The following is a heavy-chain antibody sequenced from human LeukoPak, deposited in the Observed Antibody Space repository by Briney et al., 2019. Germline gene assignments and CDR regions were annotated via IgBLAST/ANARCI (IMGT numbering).Heavy chain of an antibody. D-gene: IGHD2/OR15-2a*01. Sequence: PGGSLRLSCAASGFTFSPYWLPWVRQAPGGGLVWVSRIGSDESKTTYADSVKGRFTISRDNAKNTLYLQMHSLRAEDTAIYYCARTSGQSNFDYWGQGTLVTVSS. CDR3: ARTSGQSNFDY. CDR2: IGSDESKT. CDR1: GFTFSPYW. V-gene: IGHV3-74*01. J-gene: IGHJ4*02.